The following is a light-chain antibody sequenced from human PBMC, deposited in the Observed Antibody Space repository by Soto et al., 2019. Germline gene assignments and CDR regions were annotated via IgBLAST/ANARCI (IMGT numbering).Light chain of an antibody. CDR1: QTIRGY. Sequence: DIQMTQSPSTLSASVGDRVTTTCRASQTIRGYLAWYQQKPGKAPKLLIYKASTLESGVPSRFSGSGSGSEFTLTISSLQPDDFATYYCQHYDAYSTWTFGQGTKVEIK. J-gene: IGKJ1*01. CDR2: KAS. V-gene: IGKV1-5*03. CDR3: QHYDAYSTWT.